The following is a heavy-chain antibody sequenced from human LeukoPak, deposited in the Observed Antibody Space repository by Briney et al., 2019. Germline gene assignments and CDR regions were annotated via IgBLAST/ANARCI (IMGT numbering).Heavy chain of an antibody. D-gene: IGHD3-10*02. CDR3: AELGITMIGGV. Sequence: PGGSLRLSCAASGFTFSGFAMSWIRQAPGKGLEWVSSISRSGESTFYADSVRGRFTISRDNSKNTVSLQMNSLRAEDTAVYYCAELGITMIGGVWGKGTTVTISS. J-gene: IGHJ6*04. CDR2: ISRSGEST. V-gene: IGHV3-23*01. CDR1: GFTFSGFA.